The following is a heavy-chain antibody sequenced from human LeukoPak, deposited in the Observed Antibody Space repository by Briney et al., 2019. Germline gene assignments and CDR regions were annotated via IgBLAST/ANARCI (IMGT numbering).Heavy chain of an antibody. J-gene: IGHJ5*02. Sequence: PSETLSLTCTVSGGSISSGGYYWSWIRQPPGKGLEWIGYIYHSGSTYYNPSLKSRVTISVDRSKNQFSLKLSSVTAADTAVYYCASVRGYSSGWYASGFDPWGQGTLVTVSS. V-gene: IGHV4-30-2*01. CDR3: ASVRGYSSGWYASGFDP. CDR2: IYHSGST. CDR1: GGSISSGGYY. D-gene: IGHD6-19*01.